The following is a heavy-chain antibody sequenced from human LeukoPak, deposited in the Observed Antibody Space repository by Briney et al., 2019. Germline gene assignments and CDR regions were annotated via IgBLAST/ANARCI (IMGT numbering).Heavy chain of an antibody. CDR3: ARRYSSRRRFDY. CDR1: GGSISSSSHY. CDR2: IYYSAST. Sequence: SETLSLTCTVSGGSISSSSHYGGWIRQPPGKGLEWIGSIYYSASTFYNPSLKGRVTMSVDTSKNQFSLNLSSVTAADTAVYYCARRYSSRRRFDYWGQGTQVTVSS. D-gene: IGHD6-13*01. V-gene: IGHV4-39*01. J-gene: IGHJ4*02.